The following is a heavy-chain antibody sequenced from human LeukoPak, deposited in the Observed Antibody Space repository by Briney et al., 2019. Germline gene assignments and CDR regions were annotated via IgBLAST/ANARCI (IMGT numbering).Heavy chain of an antibody. CDR1: GGSFSGYY. CDR3: ARGTLKSPTRPRDY. CDR2: INHSGST. Sequence: SETLSLTCAVYGGSFSGYYWSWIRQAPGKGLEWIGEINHSGSTNYDPSLKSRVTISVDTSKNQFSLKLTSVTAADTAVYYCARGTLKSPTRPRDYWGQGNLVTVSS. V-gene: IGHV4-34*01. J-gene: IGHJ4*02.